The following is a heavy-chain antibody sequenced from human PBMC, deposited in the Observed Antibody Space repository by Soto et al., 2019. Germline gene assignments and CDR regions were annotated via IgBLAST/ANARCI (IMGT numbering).Heavy chain of an antibody. Sequence: GGSLRLSCAASGFSFGSYALSWVRQAPGKGLEWVSTIGGGDGSTYYADSVKGRFTISRDNSNSALYLQMNSLRVGDTAIYYCAKGILVKPPGTRTFDIWGQGTMVTVSS. CDR2: IGGGDGST. CDR1: GFSFGSYA. V-gene: IGHV3-23*01. CDR3: AKGILVKPPGTRTFDI. J-gene: IGHJ3*02. D-gene: IGHD6-13*01.